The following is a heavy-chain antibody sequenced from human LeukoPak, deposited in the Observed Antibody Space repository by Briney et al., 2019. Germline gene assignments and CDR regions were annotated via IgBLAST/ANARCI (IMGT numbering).Heavy chain of an antibody. D-gene: IGHD1-26*01. J-gene: IGHJ5*02. CDR1: GFTFSSYS. Sequence: PGGSLRLSCAASGFTFSSYSMNWVRQAPGKGLEWVSSISSSSSYIYYADSVKGRFTISRDNAKNSLYLQMNSLRAEDTAVYYCAREVGAPRGVFDPWGQGTLVTVSS. V-gene: IGHV3-21*01. CDR2: ISSSSSYI. CDR3: AREVGAPRGVFDP.